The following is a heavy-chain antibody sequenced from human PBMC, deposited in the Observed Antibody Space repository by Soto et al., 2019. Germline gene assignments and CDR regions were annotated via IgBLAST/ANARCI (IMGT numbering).Heavy chain of an antibody. CDR2: ISESGGST. V-gene: IGHV3-23*01. J-gene: IGHJ4*02. CDR3: AKNMVEPGFDY. D-gene: IGHD1-1*01. CDR1: GFSFSTYA. Sequence: EVQLLESGGGLVQPGGSLRLSCVASGFSFSTYAMSWVRQAPGKGLEWVSGISESGGSTDYADSVKGRFTISRDNSKNTLYLQMNSLRVEDTAVYYCAKNMVEPGFDYWGQGTLATVSS.